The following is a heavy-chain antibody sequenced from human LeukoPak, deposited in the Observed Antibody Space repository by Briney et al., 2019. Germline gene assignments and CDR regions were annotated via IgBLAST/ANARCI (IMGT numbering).Heavy chain of an antibody. Sequence: SVKVSCKASGGTFSIYAISWVRQAPGQGLEWMGGIIPIFGTANYAQKFQGRVTITADESTSTAYMELSSLRSEDTAVYYCARGPHSGNPGGMDVWGQGTTVTVSS. CDR3: ARGPHSGNPGGMDV. V-gene: IGHV1-69*13. J-gene: IGHJ6*02. CDR2: IIPIFGTA. CDR1: GGTFSIYA. D-gene: IGHD1-26*01.